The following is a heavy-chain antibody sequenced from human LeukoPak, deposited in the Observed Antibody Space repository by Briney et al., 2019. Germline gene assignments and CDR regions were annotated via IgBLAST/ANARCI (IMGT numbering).Heavy chain of an antibody. Sequence: SETLSLTCTVSGGSISSSSYYWGWIRQPPGKGLEWIGPIYYSGSTHYNPSPKTRVTISVDTSKNQFSLKLSSVTAADTAVYYCARQLGFRRFDDYWGQGTLVTVSS. CDR3: ARQLGFRRFDDY. CDR2: IYYSGST. V-gene: IGHV4-39*01. D-gene: IGHD7-27*01. J-gene: IGHJ4*02. CDR1: GGSISSSSYY.